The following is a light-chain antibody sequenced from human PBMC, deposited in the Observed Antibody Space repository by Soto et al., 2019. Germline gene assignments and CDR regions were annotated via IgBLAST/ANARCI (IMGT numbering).Light chain of an antibody. V-gene: IGKV1D-16*01. CDR3: QQYDTYPVT. CDR2: GAS. CDR1: QNISTW. Sequence: DIQMTQSPSSLSASVGDRVTITCRASQNISTWLVWYQERPGKAPKSLIFGASSLERGVPSRFIGSGSGTDFTLTIISLQPEDFATYYCQQYDTYPVTFGGGTKVEI. J-gene: IGKJ4*01.